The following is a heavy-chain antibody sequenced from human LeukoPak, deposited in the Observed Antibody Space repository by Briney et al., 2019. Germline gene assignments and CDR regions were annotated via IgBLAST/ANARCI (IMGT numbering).Heavy chain of an antibody. CDR2: IIPIFGTA. CDR1: GYTFTSYG. D-gene: IGHD6-13*01. J-gene: IGHJ4*02. V-gene: IGHV1-69*06. CDR3: ASRSSSWYDFDY. Sequence: SVKVSCKASGYTFTSYGISWVRQAPGQGLEWMGGIIPIFGTANYAQKFQGRVTITADKSTSTAYMELSSLRSEDTAVYYCASRSSSWYDFDYWGQGTLVTVSS.